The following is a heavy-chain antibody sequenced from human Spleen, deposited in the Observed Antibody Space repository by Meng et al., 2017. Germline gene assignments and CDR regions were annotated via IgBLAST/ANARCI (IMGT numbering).Heavy chain of an antibody. CDR2: ITRSGTTI. D-gene: IGHD1-26*01. CDR3: ARGALFDF. V-gene: IGHV3-48*03. Sequence: GESLKISCAASGFTFSNYEMNWVRQAPGKGLEWASYITRSGTTISYADSVKGRFTISRGSAKSSLYLHMNSLRAEDTAVYYCARGALFDFWGQGTLVTVSS. J-gene: IGHJ4*02. CDR1: GFTFSNYE.